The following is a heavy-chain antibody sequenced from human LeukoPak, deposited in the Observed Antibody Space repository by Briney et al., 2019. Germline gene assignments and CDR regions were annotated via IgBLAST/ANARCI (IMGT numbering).Heavy chain of an antibody. D-gene: IGHD5-24*01. CDR3: ARASNPWLQLS. CDR1: GFTFSNYW. V-gene: IGHV3-7*05. Sequence: GGSLRLSCAASGFTFSNYWMIWVRQAPGKGLEWVANIQQDGGQKRYADSVRGRFTVSRVNAQTSLYLHMNSLRAEDTAVYYCARASNPWLQLSWGQGTLVTVSS. J-gene: IGHJ4*02. CDR2: IQQDGGQK.